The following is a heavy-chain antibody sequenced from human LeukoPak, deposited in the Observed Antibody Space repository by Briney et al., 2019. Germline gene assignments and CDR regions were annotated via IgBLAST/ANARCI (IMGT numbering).Heavy chain of an antibody. CDR2: ISGYNGNT. Sequence: ASVKVSCKASDYTLIDYDISWVRQAPGQGLEWMGWISGYNGNTNYAQKLQGRVTMTTDTSTNTVYMDLRSLRSDDTAVYYCARDLEHCRNIICSNSAYWGQGTLVTVSS. J-gene: IGHJ4*02. CDR3: ARDLEHCRNIICSNSAY. CDR1: DYTLIDYD. V-gene: IGHV1-18*01. D-gene: IGHD2-2*01.